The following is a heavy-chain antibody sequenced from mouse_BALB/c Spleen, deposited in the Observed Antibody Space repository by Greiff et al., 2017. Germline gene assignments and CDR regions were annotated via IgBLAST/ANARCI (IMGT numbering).Heavy chain of an antibody. CDR3: AREGLTGFFDY. J-gene: IGHJ2*01. Sequence: VQLQQSGPGLVKPSQSLSLTCTVTGYSITSDYAWNWIRQFPGNKLEWMGYISYSGSTSYNPSLKSRISITRDTSKNQFFLQLNSVTTEDTATYYCAREGLTGFFDYWGQGTTLTVSS. CDR2: ISYSGST. V-gene: IGHV3-2*02. D-gene: IGHD4-1*01. CDR1: GYSITSDYA.